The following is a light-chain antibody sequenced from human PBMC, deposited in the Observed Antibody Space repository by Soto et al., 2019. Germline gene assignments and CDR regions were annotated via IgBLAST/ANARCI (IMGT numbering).Light chain of an antibody. Sequence: DIQLTQSPSFXSASVGDRVTITCRASQGISSYLAWYQQKPGKAPKLLIYAASTLQSGVPSRFSGSGSGTEFTLTISSLQPEDFATYYCQQPRTFGGGTKVDIK. CDR1: QGISSY. J-gene: IGKJ4*01. V-gene: IGKV1-9*01. CDR3: QQPRT. CDR2: AAS.